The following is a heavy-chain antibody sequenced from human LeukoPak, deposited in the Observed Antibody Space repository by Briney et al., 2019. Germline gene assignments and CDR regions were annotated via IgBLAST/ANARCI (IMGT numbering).Heavy chain of an antibody. CDR2: INSGGSGT. D-gene: IGHD7-27*01. J-gene: IGHJ4*02. CDR3: ATSLGPLAEY. CDR1: GFTFSSYW. Sequence: GGSLRLSCAVSGFTFSSYWMHWVRQAPGEGLVWVSRINSGGSGTSYADSVEGRFTISRDNAKNTLYLQMNSLKGEDTAVYYCATSLGPLAEYWGRGTLVTVSS. V-gene: IGHV3-74*01.